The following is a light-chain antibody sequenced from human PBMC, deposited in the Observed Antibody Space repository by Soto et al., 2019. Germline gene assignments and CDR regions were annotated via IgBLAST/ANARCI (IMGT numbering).Light chain of an antibody. Sequence: DIQMTQSPSSLSASVGDRVTLTCQASPHIGYYLNWYQQKPGQAPRLLSYDAYNLQTGVPSRFSGSKSGTDFTLTSNALQPEDVGTYVCQQYDSLPLTFGGGTKVDIK. J-gene: IGKJ4*01. CDR1: PHIGYY. CDR3: QQYDSLPLT. V-gene: IGKV1-33*01. CDR2: DAY.